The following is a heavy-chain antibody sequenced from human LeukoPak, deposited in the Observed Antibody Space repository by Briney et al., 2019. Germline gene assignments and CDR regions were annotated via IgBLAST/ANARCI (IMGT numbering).Heavy chain of an antibody. J-gene: IGHJ4*02. Sequence: GGSLRLSCAASGFTFNTHAMSWVRQAPGKGLEWVASVSESGGTPYYADSVMGRFTIFRDNSKNTLYLQMNSLRAEDTAVYYCAKVGRYYDTSGYYRVFDYWGQGTLVTVSS. V-gene: IGHV3-23*01. CDR1: GFTFNTHA. CDR3: AKVGRYYDTSGYYRVFDY. D-gene: IGHD3-22*01. CDR2: VSESGGTP.